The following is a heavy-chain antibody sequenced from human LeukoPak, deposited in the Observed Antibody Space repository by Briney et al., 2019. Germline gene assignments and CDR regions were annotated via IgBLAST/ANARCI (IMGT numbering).Heavy chain of an antibody. J-gene: IGHJ4*02. CDR3: ATDRGWRTSGYYLYYFEY. D-gene: IGHD3-3*01. CDR1: GFIFTNYF. Sequence: GGPLRLSCAASGFIFTNYFMSWVRQAPGKGLEWVASIKHDGSEKYYVDSVRGRFTISRDNTMNSLYLQMSSLRAEDTAVYYCATDRGWRTSGYYLYYFEYWGQGTLVTVSS. CDR2: IKHDGSEK. V-gene: IGHV3-7*01.